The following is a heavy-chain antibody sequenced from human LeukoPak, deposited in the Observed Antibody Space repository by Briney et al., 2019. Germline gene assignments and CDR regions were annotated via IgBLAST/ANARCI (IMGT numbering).Heavy chain of an antibody. CDR2: ISWNSGSI. V-gene: IGHV3-9*01. CDR1: GFTFDDYA. Sequence: GGSLRLSCAASGFTFDDYAIHWVRQAPGKGLEWVSGISWNSGSIDYADSVKGRFTISRDNAKNSLYPQMNSLRAEDTALYYCAKDIEKAWYYGMDVWGQGTTVTVSS. J-gene: IGHJ6*02. CDR3: AKDIEKAWYYGMDV.